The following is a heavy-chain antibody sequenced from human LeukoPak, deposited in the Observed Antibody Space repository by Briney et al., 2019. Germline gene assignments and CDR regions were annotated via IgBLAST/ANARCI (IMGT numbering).Heavy chain of an antibody. CDR2: VFYTGNT. CDR1: GVSIISSNYY. CDR3: ARRLGSSADGILKYYFDY. J-gene: IGHJ4*02. D-gene: IGHD6-13*01. Sequence: SGTLSHTCTVPGVSIISSNYYWGWFRQPPGKSMEWIARVFYTGNTRHNPSLKSSVTISVDTSKNEFSLNLSSVTAEDTAVYYWARRLGSSADGILKYYFDYWGQGTLVTVSS. V-gene: IGHV4-39*01.